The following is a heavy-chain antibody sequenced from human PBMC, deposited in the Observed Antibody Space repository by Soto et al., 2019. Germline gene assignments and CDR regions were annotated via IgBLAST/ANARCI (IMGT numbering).Heavy chain of an antibody. Sequence: EVQLVESGGGAVRPGGSLRLSCAAPVFPFDDYGMSWVRQAPGKGLEWVSGITRHGGSTGYADSVKGRFTISRDNAKNSLHLHMNSLRAEDTAFYYCARTPGYYGDFFDYWGQGTLVTFSA. CDR3: ARTPGYYGDFFDY. D-gene: IGHD4-17*01. J-gene: IGHJ4*02. CDR1: VFPFDDYG. CDR2: ITRHGGST. V-gene: IGHV3-20*04.